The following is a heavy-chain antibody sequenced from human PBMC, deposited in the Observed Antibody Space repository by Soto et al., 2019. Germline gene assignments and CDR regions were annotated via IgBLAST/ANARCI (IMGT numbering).Heavy chain of an antibody. CDR1: GYTFTSYG. J-gene: IGHJ5*02. CDR2: MNPNSGNT. Sequence: GASVKVSCKASGYTFTSYGINWVRQATGQGLEWMGWMNPNSGNTGYAQKFQGRVTMTRNTSISTAYMELSSLRSEDTAVYYCARAFPYCSGGSCYSADWFDPWGQGTLVTVSS. V-gene: IGHV1-8*01. CDR3: ARAFPYCSGGSCYSADWFDP. D-gene: IGHD2-15*01.